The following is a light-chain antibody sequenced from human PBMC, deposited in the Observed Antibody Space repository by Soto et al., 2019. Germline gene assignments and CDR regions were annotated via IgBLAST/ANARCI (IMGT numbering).Light chain of an antibody. CDR2: DAS. CDR1: QSVSSN. CDR3: QQRSSWPPIT. Sequence: EIVLTQSPGSLSLSPGERATLSCRASQSVSSNLAWYQHKPGQAPRLLIYDASDRATDIPARFSGSGSGTDFTLTISGLEPEDFAIYYCQQRSSWPPITCGQGTQREIK. J-gene: IGKJ5*01. V-gene: IGKV3-11*01.